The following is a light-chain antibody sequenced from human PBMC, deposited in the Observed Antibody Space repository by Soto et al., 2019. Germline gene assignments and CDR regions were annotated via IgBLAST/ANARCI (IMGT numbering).Light chain of an antibody. J-gene: IGLJ2*01. CDR1: SSNIGSNT. Sequence: QSVLTQPPSASGTPGQRVTISCSGSSSNIGSNTVNWYQQLPGTAPKLLICTNNQRPSGVPDRFSGSKSGTSASLAISGLQAEDEADYYCGAWDDSLNGVVFGGGTKLTVL. CDR2: TNN. CDR3: GAWDDSLNGVV. V-gene: IGLV1-44*01.